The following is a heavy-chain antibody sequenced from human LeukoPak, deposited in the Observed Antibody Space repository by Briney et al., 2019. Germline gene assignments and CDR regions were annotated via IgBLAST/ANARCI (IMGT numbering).Heavy chain of an antibody. CDR1: GGSFSGYY. CDR3: ARDPYSGNYGNYYYYYMDV. D-gene: IGHD1-26*01. J-gene: IGHJ6*03. CDR2: INHSGST. Sequence: PSETLSLTCAVYGGSFSGYYWSWIRQPPGKGLEGIGEINHSGSTNYNPSLKRRVTISVDTSKNQFSLKLSSVTAADTAVYYCARDPYSGNYGNYYYYYMDVWGKGTTVTISS. V-gene: IGHV4-34*01.